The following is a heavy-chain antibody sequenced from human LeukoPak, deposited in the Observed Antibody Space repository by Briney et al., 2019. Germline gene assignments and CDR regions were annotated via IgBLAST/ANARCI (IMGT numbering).Heavy chain of an antibody. J-gene: IGHJ4*02. CDR3: VREYMRGDLLTGPDY. V-gene: IGHV1-2*02. Sequence: ASVKVSCKASGHTFTGYYIHWVRQSPGQGLEWMGWINPNGGGTNYAQSFQGRVTMTRDTSISTAYMELSRLRSDDTAVYYCVREYMRGDLLTGPDYWGQGTLVTVSS. D-gene: IGHD3-9*01. CDR1: GHTFTGYY. CDR2: INPNGGGT.